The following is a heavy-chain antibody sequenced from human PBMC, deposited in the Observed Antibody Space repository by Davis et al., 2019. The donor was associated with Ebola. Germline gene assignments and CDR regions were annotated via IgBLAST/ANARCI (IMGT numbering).Heavy chain of an antibody. CDR2: ISSSGSTI. CDR1: GFTFSSYE. CDR3: ARDACSSTSCYWSAFDI. J-gene: IGHJ3*02. V-gene: IGHV3-48*03. Sequence: GESLKISCAASGFTFSSYEMNWVRQAPGKGLEWVSYISSSGSTIYYADSVKGRFTISRDNAKNSLYLQMNSLRAEDTAVYYCARDACSSTSCYWSAFDIWGQGTMVTVSS. D-gene: IGHD2-2*01.